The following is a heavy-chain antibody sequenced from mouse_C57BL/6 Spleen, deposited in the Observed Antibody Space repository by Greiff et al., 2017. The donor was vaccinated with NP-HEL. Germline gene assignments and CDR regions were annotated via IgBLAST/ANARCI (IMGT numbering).Heavy chain of an antibody. CDR3: VRDYYGSSHAWFAY. Sequence: EVKLQESGPGLVKPSQSLSLTCSVTGYSITSGYYWNWIRQFPGNKLEWMGYISYDGSNNYNPSLKNRISITRDTSKNQFFLKLNSVTTEDTATYYCVRDYYGSSHAWFAYWGQGTLVTVSA. D-gene: IGHD1-1*01. CDR1: GYSITSGYY. J-gene: IGHJ3*01. V-gene: IGHV3-6*01. CDR2: ISYDGSN.